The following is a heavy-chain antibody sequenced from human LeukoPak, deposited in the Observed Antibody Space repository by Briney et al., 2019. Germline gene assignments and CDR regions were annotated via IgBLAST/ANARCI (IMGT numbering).Heavy chain of an antibody. J-gene: IGHJ4*02. CDR2: IKQDGSEK. Sequence: QAGGSLRLSCAASGFTFSSYEMNWVRQAPGKGLEWVANIKQDGSEKYYVDSVKGRFTISRDNAKNSLYLQMNSLRAEDTAVYYCARDLMGSKGKEGFYFDYWGQGTLVTVSS. CDR3: ARDLMGSKGKEGFYFDY. D-gene: IGHD2-8*01. CDR1: GFTFSSYE. V-gene: IGHV3-7*01.